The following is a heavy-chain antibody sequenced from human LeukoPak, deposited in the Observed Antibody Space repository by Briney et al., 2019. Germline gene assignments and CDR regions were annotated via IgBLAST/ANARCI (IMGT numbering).Heavy chain of an antibody. Sequence: GGSLRLSSAASGFTFTNAWMNWVRQAPGKGLEWVGRIKRKTDGGTTDYAAPVKGRFTISRDDSKNTLFLQMNSLKTEDTAMYYCATASRGYVDYWGQGTLVTVSS. J-gene: IGHJ4*02. CDR1: GFTFTNAW. V-gene: IGHV3-15*07. CDR3: ATASRGYVDY. D-gene: IGHD3-22*01. CDR2: IKRKTDGGTT.